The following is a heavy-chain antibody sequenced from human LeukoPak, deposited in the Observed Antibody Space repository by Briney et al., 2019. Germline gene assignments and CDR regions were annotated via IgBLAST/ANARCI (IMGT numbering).Heavy chain of an antibody. J-gene: IGHJ4*02. CDR1: GFTFSSYW. V-gene: IGHV3-7*03. CDR3: ARGYYDILTGYYKAHYFDY. CDR2: IKQDGSEK. Sequence: GGSLRLSCAASGFTFSSYWMSWVRQAPGKGLEWVANIKQDGSEKYYVDSVKGRFTISGDNVKNSLYLQMNSLRAEDTAMYYCARGYYDILTGYYKAHYFDYWGQGTLVTVSS. D-gene: IGHD3-9*01.